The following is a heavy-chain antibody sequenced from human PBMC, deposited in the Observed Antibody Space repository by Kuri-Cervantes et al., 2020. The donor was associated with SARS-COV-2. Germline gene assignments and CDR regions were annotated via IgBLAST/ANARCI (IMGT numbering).Heavy chain of an antibody. CDR3: ARGWEEWFPSHNWFDP. CDR2: IYYSGST. V-gene: IGHV4-31*03. Sequence: SETLSLTCTVSGGSISSGGYYWSWIRQHPGKGLEWIGYIYYSGSTYYNPSLKSRVTISVDTSKNQFSLKLSSVTAADTAVYYCARGWEEWFPSHNWFDPWGQGTLVTVSS. CDR1: GGSISSGGYY. D-gene: IGHD3-3*01. J-gene: IGHJ5*02.